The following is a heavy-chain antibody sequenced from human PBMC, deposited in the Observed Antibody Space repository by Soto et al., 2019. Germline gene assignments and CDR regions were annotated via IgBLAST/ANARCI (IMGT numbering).Heavy chain of an antibody. CDR3: ARGAMANFDY. CDR1: GGTFSSYA. J-gene: IGHJ4*02. V-gene: IGHV1-69*13. CDR2: IIPIFGTA. Sequence: GASVKVSCQASGGTFSSYAISWVRQAPGQGLEWMGGIIPIFGTANYAQKLQGRATITADESLTSSYLELRSLRSEDTAVYFCARGAMANFDYWGQGTVVTVSS. D-gene: IGHD5-18*01.